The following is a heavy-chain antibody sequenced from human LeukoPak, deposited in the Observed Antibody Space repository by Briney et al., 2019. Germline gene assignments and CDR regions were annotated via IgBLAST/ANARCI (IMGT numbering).Heavy chain of an antibody. V-gene: IGHV1-2*02. CDR1: GYTFTGYY. D-gene: IGHD3-22*01. Sequence: GASVKVSCKASGYTFTGYYMHWVRQAPGQGLEWMGWINPNSGGTNYAQKFQGRVTMTRDTSISTAYMELSRLRSDDTAVYYCARDRGGTYYYDSSGYYGSDYWGQGTLITVSS. CDR3: ARDRGGTYYYDSSGYYGSDY. J-gene: IGHJ4*02. CDR2: INPNSGGT.